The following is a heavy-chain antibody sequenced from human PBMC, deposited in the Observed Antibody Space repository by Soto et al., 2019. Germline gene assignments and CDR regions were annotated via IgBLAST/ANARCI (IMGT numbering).Heavy chain of an antibody. CDR2: ISNSGTYT. CDR1: GFTFSDYY. CDR3: ARVPISRGSGWYDFDF. Sequence: ESGGGLVKPGGSLRLSCAASGFTFSDYYMSWIRQAPGKGLEWVSYISNSGTYTNYADSVKGRFTISRDNAKNSLYLQMNSLRAEDTAVFYCARVPISRGSGWYDFDFWGQGTVVTVSS. V-gene: IGHV3-11*06. D-gene: IGHD6-19*01. J-gene: IGHJ4*02.